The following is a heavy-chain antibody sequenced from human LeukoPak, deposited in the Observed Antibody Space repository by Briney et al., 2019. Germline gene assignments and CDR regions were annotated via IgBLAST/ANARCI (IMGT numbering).Heavy chain of an antibody. Sequence: PGGSQRLSCAASGFTFSNHWMNWVRQVPGKGLVWVSRINTDGSSTTYADCVKGRFTISRDNAKNTLYLQMNSLRAEDTAVYYCARLERYGYWGQGTLVTVSS. J-gene: IGHJ4*02. CDR2: INTDGSST. CDR1: GFTFSNHW. D-gene: IGHD5-24*01. V-gene: IGHV3-74*01. CDR3: ARLERYGY.